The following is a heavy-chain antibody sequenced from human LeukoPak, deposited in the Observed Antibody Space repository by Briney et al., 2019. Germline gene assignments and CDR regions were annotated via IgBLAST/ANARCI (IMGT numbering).Heavy chain of an antibody. Sequence: GGSLRLSCAASGFTFSTYSMNWVRQAPGKGLEWVSYISSSSSEIYYADSLKGRFTISRDNAKNSLYLQMNSLRAEDTAVYYCARASLLWFGEFPFDYWGQGTLVTVSS. CDR2: ISSSSSEI. J-gene: IGHJ4*02. CDR3: ARASLLWFGEFPFDY. D-gene: IGHD3-10*01. V-gene: IGHV3-21*01. CDR1: GFTFSTYS.